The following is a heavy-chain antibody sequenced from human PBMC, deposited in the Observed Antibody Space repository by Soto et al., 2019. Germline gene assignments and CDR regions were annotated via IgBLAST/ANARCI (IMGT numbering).Heavy chain of an antibody. CDR3: ARSPIAARPHFDY. V-gene: IGHV4-59*01. J-gene: IGHJ4*02. CDR1: GGSISSYY. Sequence: SSETLSLTXTVSGGSISSYYWSWIRQPPGKGLEWIAHIYYSGSTNYSPSLKSRVTISVDTSKNQFSLKLSSVTAADTAVYYCARSPIAARPHFDYWGQGTLVTVSS. CDR2: IYYSGST. D-gene: IGHD6-6*01.